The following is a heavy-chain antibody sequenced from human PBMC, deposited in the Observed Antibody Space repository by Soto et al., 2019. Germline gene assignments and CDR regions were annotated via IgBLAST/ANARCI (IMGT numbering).Heavy chain of an antibody. CDR2: INPSGGST. CDR1: GYTFTSYY. Sequence: QVQLVQSGAEVKKPGASVKVSCKASGYTFTSYYMHWVRQAPGQGLEWMGIINPSGGSTSYAQKFQGTVTMTRDTSTSTVYMELSSLRSEDTAVYYCARYDSSGYLSDYWGQGTLVTVSS. D-gene: IGHD3-22*01. CDR3: ARYDSSGYLSDY. J-gene: IGHJ4*02. V-gene: IGHV1-46*01.